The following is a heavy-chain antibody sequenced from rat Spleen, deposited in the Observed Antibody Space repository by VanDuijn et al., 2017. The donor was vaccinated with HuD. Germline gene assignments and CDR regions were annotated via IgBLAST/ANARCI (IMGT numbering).Heavy chain of an antibody. CDR1: GFTFSDYY. D-gene: IGHD1-9*01. V-gene: IGHV5-25*01. CDR2: ISPSGVT. Sequence: EVQLVESDGGLVQPGRSLKLSCAASGFTFSDYYMAWVRQAPTKGLEWVSSISPSGVTYYRDSVKGRFTVSRENAKSTLYFLMDSLRSEDTATYYCARRHYGYTDYFDYWGQGVMVTVSS. CDR3: ARRHYGYTDYFDY. J-gene: IGHJ2*01.